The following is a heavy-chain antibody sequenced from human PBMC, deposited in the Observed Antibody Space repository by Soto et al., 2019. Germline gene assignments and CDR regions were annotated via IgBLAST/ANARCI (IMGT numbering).Heavy chain of an antibody. CDR3: AREALGGFYNIDA. J-gene: IGHJ5*02. D-gene: IGHD1-1*01. V-gene: IGHV4-30-4*01. CDR2: IYYSGTT. CDR1: GGSVSSGDHY. Sequence: QVQLQESGPGLVKPSQTLSLSCTVSGGSVSSGDHYWLWIRQPPGKGLEWIGNIYYSGTTYYNPSLKSRLAISVDRSRNPFSLRLGSVTAADTAVYYCAREALGGFYNIDAWGQGTLVTVSS.